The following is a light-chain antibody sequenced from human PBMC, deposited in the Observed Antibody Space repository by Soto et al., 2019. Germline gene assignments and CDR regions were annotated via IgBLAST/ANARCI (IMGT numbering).Light chain of an antibody. CDR1: QSVSSY. J-gene: IGKJ3*01. Sequence: IVLTQSPATLSLSPGERATLSCRASQSVSSYLAWYQQKPGQAPRLLIYDASNRATGIPARFSGSGSGTDFTLTISSLEPEDFAVYYCQQRRGTFGPGTKV. CDR3: QQRRGT. CDR2: DAS. V-gene: IGKV3-11*01.